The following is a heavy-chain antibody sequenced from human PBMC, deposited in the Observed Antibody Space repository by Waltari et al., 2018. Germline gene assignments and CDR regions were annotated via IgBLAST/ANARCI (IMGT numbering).Heavy chain of an antibody. D-gene: IGHD2-2*01. CDR2: IKQDGSEK. V-gene: IGHV3-7*01. CDR3: EREPVPSRVWFDP. Sequence: EVQLVESGGGLVQPGGSLRLSCAASGFTFSSYWMSWVRQAPGKGLEWVANIKQDGSEKYYVDSVKGRFTISRDNAKNSLYLQMNSLRAEDTAVYYCEREPVPSRVWFDPWGQGTLVTVSS. J-gene: IGHJ5*02. CDR1: GFTFSSYW.